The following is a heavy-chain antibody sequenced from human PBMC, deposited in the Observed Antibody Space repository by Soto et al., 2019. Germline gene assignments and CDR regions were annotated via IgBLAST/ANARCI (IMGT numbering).Heavy chain of an antibody. CDR2: IYHSGST. Sequence: SETLALTCTVSGGSISSGGYSWSWIRQPPGKGLEWIGYIYHSGSTYYNPSLKSRVTISVDRSKNQFSLKLSSVTAAVTAVYYCARGNVVAIDYWGQGTLVTVSS. CDR3: ARGNVVAIDY. V-gene: IGHV4-30-2*01. CDR1: GGSISSGGYS. D-gene: IGHD2-21*01. J-gene: IGHJ4*02.